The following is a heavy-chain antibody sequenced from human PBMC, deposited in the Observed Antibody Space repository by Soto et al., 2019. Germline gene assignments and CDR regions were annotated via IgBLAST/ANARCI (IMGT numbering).Heavy chain of an antibody. V-gene: IGHV1-3*01. CDR1: GYIFISYA. CDR3: AKTPACSSTSCYNWFDP. CDR2: INGGNGNT. D-gene: IGHD2-2*01. J-gene: IGHJ5*02. Sequence: QVQLVQSGAEVKKPGASVKVSCKASGYIFISYAVHWVRQAPGQRLEWMGWINGGNGNTKYSQKFQDRVTITRDTSASTAYMELSSLRSEDTAVYDCAKTPACSSTSCYNWFDPWGQGTLVTVSS.